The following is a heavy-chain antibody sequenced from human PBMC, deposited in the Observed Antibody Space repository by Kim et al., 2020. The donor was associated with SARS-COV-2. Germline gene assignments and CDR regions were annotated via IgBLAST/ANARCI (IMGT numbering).Heavy chain of an antibody. CDR1: GGSISGYY. Sequence: SETLSLTCSVSGGSISGYYWSWIRQPPGKGLEWIGYISYNGRTNYNPSLKSRVTMLVDTSKNQFSLELNSVTTADTAVYYCARGSGYYYIWGQGTLVTVSS. V-gene: IGHV4-59*13. D-gene: IGHD3-22*01. J-gene: IGHJ4*02. CDR2: ISYNGRT. CDR3: ARGSGYYYI.